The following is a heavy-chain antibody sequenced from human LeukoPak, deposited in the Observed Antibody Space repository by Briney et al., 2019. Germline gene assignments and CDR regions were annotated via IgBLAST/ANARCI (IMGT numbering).Heavy chain of an antibody. CDR2: IKQDGSEK. V-gene: IGHV3-7*01. CDR1: GFTFSDYW. CDR3: ARAYSSSWYDAFDL. D-gene: IGHD6-13*01. J-gene: IGHJ3*01. Sequence: GGSLRLSCAASGFTFSDYWMSWVRQAPGKGLEWVANIKQDGSEKNYVDSVKGRFTISRDNAKNSLYLQMNSLRAEDTAVYYCARAYSSSWYDAFDLWGQGAMVTVSS.